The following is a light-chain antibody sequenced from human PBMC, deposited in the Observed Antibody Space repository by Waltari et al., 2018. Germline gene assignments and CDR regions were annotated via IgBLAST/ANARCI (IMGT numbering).Light chain of an antibody. J-gene: IGLJ3*02. CDR3: NSFTSSTTWV. CDR2: DVT. V-gene: IGLV2-14*03. CDR1: SSDVGGHNH. Sequence: QSALTQPASVSGSPGQSITISCTGTSSDVGGHNHVSWYQQPPGQAPKLLIYDVTKWPSGVSDRFCGSKSGNTASLTISGLQAEDEADYYCNSFTSSTTWVFGGGTRVTVL.